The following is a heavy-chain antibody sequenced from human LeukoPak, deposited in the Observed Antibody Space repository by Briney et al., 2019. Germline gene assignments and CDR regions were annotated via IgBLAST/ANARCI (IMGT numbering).Heavy chain of an antibody. Sequence: ASVKVSCKASGYTFTDYYIQWVRQAPGQGLEWMGWINPNSGGTNYAQKFQGRVTMTRNTSISTAYMELSSLRSEDTAVYYCARGFEIATTLFDYWGQGTLVTVSS. CDR3: ARGFEIATTLFDY. V-gene: IGHV1-2*02. J-gene: IGHJ4*02. CDR1: GYTFTDYY. D-gene: IGHD5-24*01. CDR2: INPNSGGT.